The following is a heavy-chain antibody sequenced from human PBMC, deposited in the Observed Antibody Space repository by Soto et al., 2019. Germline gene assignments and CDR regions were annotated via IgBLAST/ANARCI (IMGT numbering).Heavy chain of an antibody. J-gene: IGHJ4*02. D-gene: IGHD3-10*01. Sequence: GGSLRLSCAASGFTFSSYAMSWVRQAPGKGLEWVSAISGSGGSTYYADSVKGRFTISRDNSKNTLYLQMNSLRAEDTAVYYCARAGDLLWFGELVPYYFDYWGQGTLVTVSS. CDR2: ISGSGGST. CDR3: ARAGDLLWFGELVPYYFDY. V-gene: IGHV3-23*01. CDR1: GFTFSSYA.